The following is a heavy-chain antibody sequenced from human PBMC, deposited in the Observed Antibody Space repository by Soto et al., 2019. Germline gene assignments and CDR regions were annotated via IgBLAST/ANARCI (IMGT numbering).Heavy chain of an antibody. Sequence: GGSLRLSCAASGFTFSSYDMHWVRQATGKGLEWVSAIGTAGDTYYPGSVKGRFTISRESAKNSLYLQMNSLRAGDTAVYYCARGLGSGGNFDYWGQGTLVTVSS. CDR3: ARGLGSGGNFDY. V-gene: IGHV3-13*04. D-gene: IGHD2-15*01. J-gene: IGHJ4*02. CDR1: GFTFSSYD. CDR2: IGTAGDT.